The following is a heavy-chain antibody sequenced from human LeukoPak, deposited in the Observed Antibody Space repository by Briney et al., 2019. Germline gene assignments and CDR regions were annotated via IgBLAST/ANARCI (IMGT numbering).Heavy chain of an antibody. V-gene: IGHV1-2*06. CDR1: GYTFTGYY. CDR2: INPNSGGT. J-gene: IGHJ5*02. D-gene: IGHD5/OR15-5a*01. CDR3: AIPGPLSVLHRTFDP. Sequence: ASVKVSCKASGYTFTGYYMHWVRQAPGQGLEWMGRINPNSGGTNYAQKFQGRVTMTRDTSISTAYMELSRLRSDDTAVYYCAIPGPLSVLHRTFDPWGQGTLVTVSS.